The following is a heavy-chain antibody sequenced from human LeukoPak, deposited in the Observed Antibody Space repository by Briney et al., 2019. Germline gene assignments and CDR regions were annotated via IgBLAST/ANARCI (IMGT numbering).Heavy chain of an antibody. D-gene: IGHD1-26*01. J-gene: IGHJ4*02. CDR2: FYYSGST. CDR1: GGSFGTYY. V-gene: IGHV4-59*01. CDR3: ARGQGGNYYLNYFDY. Sequence: PSETLSLTCTVTGGSFGTYYWSWIRQPPGKGLEWIAHFYYSGSTNYNPSLKSRVTISVDTSRNQFSLKLTSVTAADTAVYYCARGQGGNYYLNYFDYWGQGALVTVSS.